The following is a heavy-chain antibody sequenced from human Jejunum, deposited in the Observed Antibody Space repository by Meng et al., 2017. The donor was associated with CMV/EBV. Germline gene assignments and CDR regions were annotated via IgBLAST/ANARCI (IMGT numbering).Heavy chain of an antibody. Sequence: EWPMVESGGGRCQRVGSLSLSCAASGFTFSSYFMHWCRQAPGKGLEYVSGISSNGGSKYYANSVKDRFIIYRDNSKNIVYLQVGSLRAEDMAVYYCARVRGYGSDYWGQGTLVTVSS. V-gene: IGHV3-64*01. D-gene: IGHD5-12*01. CDR1: GFTFSSYF. CDR2: ISSNGGSK. J-gene: IGHJ4*02. CDR3: ARVRGYGSDY.